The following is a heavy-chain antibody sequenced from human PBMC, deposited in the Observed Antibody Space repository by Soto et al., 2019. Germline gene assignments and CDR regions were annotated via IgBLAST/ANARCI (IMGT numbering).Heavy chain of an antibody. D-gene: IGHD5-12*01. CDR1: GGSISSGGYY. CDR3: ALHRDGYHRYFDY. Sequence: PAETLCLTCTFSGGSISSGGYYWSWIRQHPGKGLEWIGYIHYSGSTYYNPSLKSRVTISVDTSKNQFSLKLSSVTAADTAVYYCALHRDGYHRYFDYWGQGTLVTVSS. J-gene: IGHJ4*02. CDR2: IHYSGST. V-gene: IGHV4-31*03.